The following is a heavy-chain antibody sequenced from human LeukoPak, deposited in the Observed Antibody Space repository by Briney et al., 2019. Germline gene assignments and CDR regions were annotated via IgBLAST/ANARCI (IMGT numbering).Heavy chain of an antibody. Sequence: GESLKISCKGSGYSFTRYWISWVRQMPGKGLEWMGRIDSSGSYTNYSPSFQGHVTISADKSISTAYLQWSSLKASDTAMYYCAILEGYCSSTSCLDWGQGTLVTVSS. CDR1: GYSFTRYW. CDR2: IDSSGSYT. D-gene: IGHD2-2*01. CDR3: AILEGYCSSTSCLD. J-gene: IGHJ4*02. V-gene: IGHV5-10-1*01.